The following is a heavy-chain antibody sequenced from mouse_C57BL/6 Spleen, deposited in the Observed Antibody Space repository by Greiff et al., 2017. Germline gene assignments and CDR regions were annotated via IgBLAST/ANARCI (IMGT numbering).Heavy chain of an antibody. CDR1: GYTFTSYW. D-gene: IGHD1-1*01. V-gene: IGHV1-53*01. CDR3: ARAYYYGSSYFAY. CDR2: INPSNGGT. J-gene: IGHJ2*01. Sequence: VKLMESGTELVKPGASVKLSCKASGYTFTSYWMHWVKQRPGQGLEWIGNINPSNGGTNYNEKFKSKATLTVDKSSSTAYMQLSSLTSEDSAVYYCARAYYYGSSYFAYWGQGTTLTVSS.